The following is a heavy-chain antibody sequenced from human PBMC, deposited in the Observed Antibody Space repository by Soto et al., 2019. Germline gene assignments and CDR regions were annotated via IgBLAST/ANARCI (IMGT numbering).Heavy chain of an antibody. D-gene: IGHD3-10*01. CDR1: GFRYSDFY. V-gene: IGHV3-11*01. J-gene: IGHJ4*02. CDR3: ARDSYYGSGNYILD. Sequence: PGGSLRLSCAASGFRYSDFYMSWIRQAPGKGLEWVSYISGDSSSIQYADSVKGRFTIARDNAKNAVYLEGHSLRAEDTAIYYCARDSYYGSGNYILDWGQGTLVTVSS. CDR2: ISGDSSSI.